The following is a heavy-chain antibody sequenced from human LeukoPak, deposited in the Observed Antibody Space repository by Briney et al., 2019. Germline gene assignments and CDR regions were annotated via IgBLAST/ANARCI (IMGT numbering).Heavy chain of an antibody. CDR1: GFTFSSYW. CDR3: AREYTTVTNWFDP. D-gene: IGHD4-11*01. J-gene: IGHJ5*02. CDR2: IKQDGSEK. Sequence: GGSLRLSCAASGFTFSSYWMSWFRQAPGKGLEWVANIKQDGSEKYYVDSVKGRFTISRDNAKNSLYLQMNSLRAEDTAVYYCAREYTTVTNWFDPWGQGTLVTVSS. V-gene: IGHV3-7*01.